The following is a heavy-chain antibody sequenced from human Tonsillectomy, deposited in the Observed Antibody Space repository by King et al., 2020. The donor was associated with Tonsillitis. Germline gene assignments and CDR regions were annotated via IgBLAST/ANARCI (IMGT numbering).Heavy chain of an antibody. Sequence: VQLVESGGGLVQPGGSRRLACTASGFTFSSSAMSWVRQAPGKGLEWVSDISGSSSTTHYADSVKGRFTISRDNPKNTLYLEMKTLRVEDTAVYYCAKVRERFWGGDAFDVWGQGTMVTVSS. V-gene: IGHV3-23*04. J-gene: IGHJ3*01. CDR1: GFTFSSSA. CDR3: AKVRERFWGGDAFDV. D-gene: IGHD3-10*01. CDR2: ISGSSSTT.